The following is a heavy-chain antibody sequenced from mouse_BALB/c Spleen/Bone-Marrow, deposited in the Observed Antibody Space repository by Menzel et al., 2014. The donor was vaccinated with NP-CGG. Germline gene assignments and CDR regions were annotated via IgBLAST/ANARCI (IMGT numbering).Heavy chain of an antibody. J-gene: IGHJ4*01. CDR3: AREGGLRRGDYYTMDY. Sequence: EVKLMESGPELVKPGASVKMSCKASGYTFTGYVMHWVKQKPGQGLEWIGYINPYNDGTKYNEKFKGKATLTSDKSSSTAYMELSSLTSEDSAVYYCAREGGLRRGDYYTMDYWGQGTSVIVSS. V-gene: IGHV1-14*01. CDR2: INPYNDGT. CDR1: GYTFTGYV. D-gene: IGHD2-4*01.